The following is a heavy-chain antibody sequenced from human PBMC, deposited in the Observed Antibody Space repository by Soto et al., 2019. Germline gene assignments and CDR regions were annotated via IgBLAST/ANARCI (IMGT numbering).Heavy chain of an antibody. CDR2: INPSGGST. D-gene: IGHD3-16*02. CDR3: ARDYMITFGGVIALYGMDV. CDR1: GYTFTSYY. J-gene: IGHJ6*02. Sequence: SVKVSCKASGYTFTSYYMHWVRQAPVQGLEWMGIINPSGGSTSYAQKFQGRVTMTRDTSTSTVYMELSSLRSEDTAVYYCARDYMITFGGVIALYGMDVWGQGTTVTVSS. V-gene: IGHV1-46*01.